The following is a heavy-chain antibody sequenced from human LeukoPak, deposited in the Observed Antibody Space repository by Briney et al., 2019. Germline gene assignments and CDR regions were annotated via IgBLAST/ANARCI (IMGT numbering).Heavy chain of an antibody. D-gene: IGHD4-23*01. CDR2: THSSGNN. Sequence: SETLSLTCSVSSGSISNYYWTWIRQPAGGGLEWIGRTHSSGNNNYNASLKSRVTMSFDTSKNQFFLRLNSVTAADTAVYFCAREVASVVTPVSRWLDPWGQGTLVTVSS. CDR3: AREVASVVTPVSRWLDP. J-gene: IGHJ5*02. V-gene: IGHV4-4*07. CDR1: SGSISNYY.